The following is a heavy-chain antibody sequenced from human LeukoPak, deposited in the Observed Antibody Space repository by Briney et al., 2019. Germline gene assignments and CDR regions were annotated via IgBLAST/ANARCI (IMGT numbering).Heavy chain of an antibody. J-gene: IGHJ4*02. CDR2: INSDGKIT. D-gene: IGHD3/OR15-3a*01. V-gene: IGHV3-74*01. CDR1: GFTFSSLW. CDR3: ARRSAPCGLDY. Sequence: GGSLRLSCAASGFTFSSLWMHWVRQAPGKGLVWVSRINSDGKITIYADSVKGRFTISRDNTKNTLYLQMNSLRAEDTAFYYCARRSAPCGLDYWGQGTLVTVSS.